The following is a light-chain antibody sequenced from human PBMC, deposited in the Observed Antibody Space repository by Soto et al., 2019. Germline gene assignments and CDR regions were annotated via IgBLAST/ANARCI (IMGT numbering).Light chain of an antibody. Sequence: QLVLTQSPSASGTPGQRVSISCSGSTSNIGTNTVSWYQHVPGTAPKLLIYSNDQRPSAVSGRFSGSKSGTSASLAISGLLSEDEADYYCATWDDSLNVVFGGGTKLTVL. V-gene: IGLV1-44*01. CDR2: SND. CDR1: TSNIGTNT. J-gene: IGLJ2*01. CDR3: ATWDDSLNVV.